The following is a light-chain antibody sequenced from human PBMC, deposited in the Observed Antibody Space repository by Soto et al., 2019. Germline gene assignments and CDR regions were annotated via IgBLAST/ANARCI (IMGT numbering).Light chain of an antibody. CDR2: GAS. V-gene: IGKV3-15*01. CDR3: QPSNNWPGT. CDR1: QSVRSN. Sequence: EIVMTQSPATLSVSPGERATLSCRASQSVRSNLAWYQQKPGQAPRLLIYGASTRANGIPDRFSGSGSVTEFTLTISSLQSEDFAVYYCQPSNNWPGTFGQGTKLEIK. J-gene: IGKJ2*01.